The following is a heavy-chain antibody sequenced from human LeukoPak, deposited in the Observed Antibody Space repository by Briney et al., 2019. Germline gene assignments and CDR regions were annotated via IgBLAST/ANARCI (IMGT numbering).Heavy chain of an antibody. V-gene: IGHV3-11*01. Sequence: GGSLRLSCAASGFTFSDYYMSWIRQAPGKGLEWVSYISSSGSTIYYADSVKGRFTISRDNAKNSLYLQMQSLRPEDTAFYYCATNPPGIAVAGNGNFDNWGQGTLVTVSS. D-gene: IGHD6-19*01. CDR3: ATNPPGIAVAGNGNFDN. CDR2: ISSSGSTI. CDR1: GFTFSDYY. J-gene: IGHJ4*02.